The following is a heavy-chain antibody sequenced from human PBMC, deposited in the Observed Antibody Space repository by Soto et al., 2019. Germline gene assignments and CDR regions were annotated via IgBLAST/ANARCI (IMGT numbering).Heavy chain of an antibody. V-gene: IGHV3-21*01. CDR3: ARKPPRVRQLEYYYYYGMDG. Sequence: GGSLRLSCAASGFTFSSYSMNWVRQAPGKGLEWVSSISSSSSYIYYADSVKGRFTISRDNAKNSLYLQMNSLRAEDTAVYYCARKPPRVRQLEYYYYYGMDGWGQGTTVTVSS. D-gene: IGHD2-2*01. CDR1: GFTFSSYS. CDR2: ISSSSSYI. J-gene: IGHJ6*02.